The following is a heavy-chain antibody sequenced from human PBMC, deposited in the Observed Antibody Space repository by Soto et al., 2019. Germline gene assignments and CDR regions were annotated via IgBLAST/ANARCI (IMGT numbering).Heavy chain of an antibody. Sequence: ASVKVSCKASGYTFISYGINWVRQAPGQGLEWMGWISPYNGDTNYAQKPQGRVTMTTDTSTSTAYLEVRSLRSDDTAVYYCARDAKQRSYYFDYWGQGALVTVSS. CDR3: ARDAKQRSYYFDY. CDR1: GYTFISYG. J-gene: IGHJ4*02. V-gene: IGHV1-18*01. D-gene: IGHD1-1*01. CDR2: ISPYNGDT.